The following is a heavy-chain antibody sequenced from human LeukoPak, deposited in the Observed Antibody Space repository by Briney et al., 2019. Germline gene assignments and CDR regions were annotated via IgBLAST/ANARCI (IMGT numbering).Heavy chain of an antibody. V-gene: IGHV3-23*01. CDR1: GLTFSSFA. CDR2: IRGSAGTT. CDR3: TGGGWSTDAFDI. Sequence: GGSLRLSCEVSGLTFSSFALSWARQAPGKGLEWVSVIRGSAGTTYYADSVEGRFTISRENCKNTLFLQTNTLRAEDTAVYYCTGGGWSTDAFDIWGQGTMVTVSS. D-gene: IGHD6-19*01. J-gene: IGHJ3*02.